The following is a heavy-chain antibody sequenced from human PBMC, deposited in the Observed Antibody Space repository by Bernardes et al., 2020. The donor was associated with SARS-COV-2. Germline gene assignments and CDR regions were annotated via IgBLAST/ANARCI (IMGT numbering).Heavy chain of an antibody. CDR3: ARGLTVTTFYYYYYGMDV. Sequence: SETLSLTCAVYGGSFSGYYWSWIRQPPGTGLEWIGEINHSGSTHYNPSLKSRVTISVDTSKNQFSLKLSSVTAADTAVYYCARGLTVTTFYYYYYGMDVWGQGTTVTVSS. CDR1: GGSFSGYY. CDR2: INHSGST. D-gene: IGHD4-17*01. J-gene: IGHJ6*02. V-gene: IGHV4-34*01.